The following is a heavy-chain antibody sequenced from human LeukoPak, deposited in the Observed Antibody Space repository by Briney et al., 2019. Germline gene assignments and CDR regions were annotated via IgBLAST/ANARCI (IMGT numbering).Heavy chain of an antibody. V-gene: IGHV4-30-4*08. J-gene: IGHJ4*02. CDR3: AREYYYDSSGYYFDY. CDR1: GGSISSGDYY. Sequence: SQTLSLTCTVSGGSISSGDYYWSWIRQPPGKGLEWIGYIYYSGSTYYNPSLKSRVTISVDTSRNQFSLKLSSVTAADTAVYYCAREYYYDSSGYYFDYWGQGTLVTVSS. D-gene: IGHD3-22*01. CDR2: IYYSGST.